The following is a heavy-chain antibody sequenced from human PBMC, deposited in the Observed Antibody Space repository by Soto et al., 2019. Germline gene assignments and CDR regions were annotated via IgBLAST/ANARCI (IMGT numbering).Heavy chain of an antibody. CDR3: ARDQYYDFWSGYYI. D-gene: IGHD3-3*01. Sequence: SETLSLTCAVSGGSISSGGYYWGWIRQPPGKGLEWIGSIFYSGSTYYNPSLKSRVTISVDTSKNQFSLKLSSVTAADTAVYYCARDQYYDFWSGYYIWGQGTLVNVSS. CDR1: GGSISSGGYY. CDR2: IFYSGST. J-gene: IGHJ4*02. V-gene: IGHV4-39*07.